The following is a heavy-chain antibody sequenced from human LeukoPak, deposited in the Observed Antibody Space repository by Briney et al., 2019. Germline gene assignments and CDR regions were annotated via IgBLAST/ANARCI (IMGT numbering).Heavy chain of an antibody. CDR3: ASGGPYYYGSGSYPH. CDR1: GGSVSSGSYY. D-gene: IGHD3-10*01. V-gene: IGHV4-61*01. Sequence: PSETLSLTCTVSGGSVSSGSYYWSWIRQPPGKGLEWIGYNYYRGSTDYNPSLKSRVTISVDTSKNQFSLKLSSVTAADTAVYYCASGGPYYYGSGSYPHWGQGTLVTVSS. J-gene: IGHJ4*02. CDR2: NYYRGST.